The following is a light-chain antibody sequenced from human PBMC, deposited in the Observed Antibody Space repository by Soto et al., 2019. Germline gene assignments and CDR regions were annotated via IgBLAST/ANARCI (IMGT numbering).Light chain of an antibody. CDR2: GAS. Sequence: EVVMTQSPATLSVSPGERATLSCRASQSIGNDLAWYQQKHGQAPRLLIYGASSRATDIPARFSGSGSGTEFSLTISSLQSEDFAVYYCQQYNEWTPVYTFGPGTKLEIK. V-gene: IGKV3-15*01. CDR3: QQYNEWTPVYT. CDR1: QSIGND. J-gene: IGKJ2*01.